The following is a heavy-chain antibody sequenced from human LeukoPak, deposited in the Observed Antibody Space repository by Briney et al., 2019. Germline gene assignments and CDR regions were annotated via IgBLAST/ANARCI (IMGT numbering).Heavy chain of an antibody. CDR2: VNPHSGDT. J-gene: IGHJ4*02. CDR3: ARGSATVAGSPTTFDY. CDR1: GYTLTDNY. Sequence: SVKVSCKAFGYTLTDNYMHWVRQAPGQGLEWMGWVNPHSGDTHYAQKLQGRVTMTWDTSISTAYMELSRLRSDDTAVYYCARGSATVAGSPTTFDYWGQGTLVTVSS. D-gene: IGHD6-19*01. V-gene: IGHV1-2*02.